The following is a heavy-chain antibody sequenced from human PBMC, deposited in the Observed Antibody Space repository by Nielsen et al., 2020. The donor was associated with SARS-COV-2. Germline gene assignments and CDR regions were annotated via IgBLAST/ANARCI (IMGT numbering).Heavy chain of an antibody. CDR2: ISWNSGSI. V-gene: IGHV3-9*01. CDR3: AKVVAYGIYFDY. D-gene: IGHD2-15*01. J-gene: IGHJ4*02. Sequence: SLRLSCAASGFTFDDYGMSWVRQAPGKGLEWVSGISWNSGSIGYADSVKGRFTISRDNAKNSLYLQMNSLRAEDTALYYCAKVVAYGIYFDYWGQGTLVTVSS. CDR1: GFTFDDYG.